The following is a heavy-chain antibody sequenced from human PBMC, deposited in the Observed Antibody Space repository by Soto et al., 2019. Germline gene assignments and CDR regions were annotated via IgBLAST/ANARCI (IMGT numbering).Heavy chain of an antibody. CDR3: AREGCSATSCKKSFDN. J-gene: IGHJ4*02. Sequence: QVQLVQSGAEVKKPGASVKVSCKASGDSFTGYYIHWMRQAPGQGLEWMGWINPKTGGAGSAQEFQGRVTMTRDTSISTAYMELSRLTSDDTAVYFCAREGCSATSCKKSFDNWGQGTLVTVSS. CDR1: GDSFTGYY. D-gene: IGHD2-2*01. V-gene: IGHV1-2*02. CDR2: INPKTGGA.